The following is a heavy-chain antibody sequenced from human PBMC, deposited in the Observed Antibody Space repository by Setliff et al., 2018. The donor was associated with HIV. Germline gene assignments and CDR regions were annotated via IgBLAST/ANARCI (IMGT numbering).Heavy chain of an antibody. CDR1: GIRFRSYG. CDR2: IWFDGNKK. CDR3: AKEFEDLSGAY. D-gene: IGHD3-10*01. V-gene: IGHV3-30*02. J-gene: IGHJ4*02. Sequence: PGGSLRLSCAASGIRFRSYGMHWVRQAPGKGLEWVAIIWFDGNKKYYADSVKGRFTISRDNSKNTLYLQMNSLRAEDTATYYCAKEFEDLSGAYWGQGTLVTVSS.